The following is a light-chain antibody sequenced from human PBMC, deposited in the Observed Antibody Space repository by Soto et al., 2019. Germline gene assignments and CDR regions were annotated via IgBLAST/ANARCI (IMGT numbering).Light chain of an antibody. V-gene: IGLV1-40*01. CDR2: GNS. CDR1: SSNIGAGYD. Sequence: QSVLTQPPSVSGAPGQRVTISCTGSSSNIGAGYDVHWYQQLPGTAPKLLIYGNSNRPSGVPDRLSGSKSGTSASLAITGLQAEDEADYYCQSYDSGLSGSVFGGGTKLTVL. CDR3: QSYDSGLSGSV. J-gene: IGLJ3*02.